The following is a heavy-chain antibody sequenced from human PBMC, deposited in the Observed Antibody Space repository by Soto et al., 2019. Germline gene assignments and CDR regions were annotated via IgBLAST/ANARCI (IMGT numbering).Heavy chain of an antibody. CDR1: GFTFSSYA. CDR3: AKDLAYFYGDADAFDI. Sequence: GGSLRLSCAASGFTFSSYAMSWVRQVPGKGLEWVSVISASGSSTHYTDSVKGRFTISRDYSKNTLYLQMNSLRAEDTALYYCAKDLAYFYGDADAFDIWGQGTMVTVSS. CDR2: ISASGSST. D-gene: IGHD4-17*01. V-gene: IGHV3-23*01. J-gene: IGHJ3*02.